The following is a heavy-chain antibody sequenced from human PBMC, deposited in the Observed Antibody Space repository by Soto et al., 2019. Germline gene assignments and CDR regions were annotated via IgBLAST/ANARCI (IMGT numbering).Heavy chain of an antibody. J-gene: IGHJ5*02. D-gene: IGHD3-16*01. CDR1: GGSFSGYY. V-gene: IGHV4-34*01. CDR3: ARIPVDTYMIYWSDP. Sequence: SETLSLTCSVYGGSFSGYYWSWIRPPPGKGLEWIGEINHSGSTNYNPSLKSRVTISVDTSKNQFSLKLSSVTAADTAVYYCARIPVDTYMIYWSDPWGQGTQVTVS. CDR2: INHSGST.